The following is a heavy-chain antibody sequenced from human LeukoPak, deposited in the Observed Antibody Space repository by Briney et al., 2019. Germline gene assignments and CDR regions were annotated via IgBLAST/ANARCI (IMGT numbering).Heavy chain of an antibody. CDR3: AKVAGPWELLRYFDY. Sequence: GGSLRLSCAASGFTFSSYGMHWVRQAPGKGLEWVSAISGSGGSTYYADSVKGRFTISRDNSKNTLYLQMNSLRAEDTAVYYCAKVAGPWELLRYFDYWGQGTLVTVSS. CDR2: ISGSGGST. V-gene: IGHV3-23*01. J-gene: IGHJ4*02. D-gene: IGHD1-26*01. CDR1: GFTFSSYG.